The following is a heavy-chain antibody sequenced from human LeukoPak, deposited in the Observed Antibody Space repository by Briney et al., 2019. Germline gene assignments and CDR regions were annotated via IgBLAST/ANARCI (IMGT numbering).Heavy chain of an antibody. J-gene: IGHJ4*02. CDR2: IYTSGST. D-gene: IGHD1-14*01. CDR3: AREEFRGTYNG. V-gene: IGHV4-38-2*02. Sequence: SETLSLTCAVSGYSISSGYYWGWIRQPPGQGLEWIGRIYTSGSTNYNPSLKSRVTISVDTSKNQFSLKLSSVTAADTAVYYCAREEFRGTYNGWGQGTLVTVSS. CDR1: GYSISSGYY.